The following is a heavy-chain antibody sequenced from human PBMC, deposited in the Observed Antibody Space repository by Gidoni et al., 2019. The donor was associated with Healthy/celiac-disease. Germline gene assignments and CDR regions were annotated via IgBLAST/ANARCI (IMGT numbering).Heavy chain of an antibody. Sequence: EVQLVESGGGLVQPGRSLGLSCAASGFTFDDYAMHWVRQAPGKGLEWVSGISWNSGSIGYADSVKGRFTISRDNAKNSLYLQMNSLRAEDTALYYCAKAAVVTGNPRGGYFQHWGQGTLVTVSS. CDR1: GFTFDDYA. V-gene: IGHV3-9*01. J-gene: IGHJ1*01. CDR2: ISWNSGSI. D-gene: IGHD2-15*01. CDR3: AKAAVVTGNPRGGYFQH.